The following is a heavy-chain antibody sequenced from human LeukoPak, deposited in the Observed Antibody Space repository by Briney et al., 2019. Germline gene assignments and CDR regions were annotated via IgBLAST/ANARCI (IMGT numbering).Heavy chain of an antibody. CDR1: GFTFGSYA. J-gene: IGHJ4*02. Sequence: GGSLRLSCAASGFTFGSYAMSWVRQAPGKGLEWVSAISGSGGSTYYADSVKGRFTISRDNSKNTLYLQMNSLRAEDTAVYYCAKDTRHSSWFQYYFDYWGQGTLVTVSS. D-gene: IGHD6-13*01. V-gene: IGHV3-23*01. CDR2: ISGSGGST. CDR3: AKDTRHSSWFQYYFDY.